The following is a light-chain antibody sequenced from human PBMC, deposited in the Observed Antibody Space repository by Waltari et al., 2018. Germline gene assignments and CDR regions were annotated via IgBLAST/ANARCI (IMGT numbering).Light chain of an antibody. CDR3: LQDNYYLT. CDR2: EAS. Sequence: IQMTQSPSSLSASIGDTVTITCRASQDIRNDIGWYQVRPGEAPNILIYEASSLHDGVSSRFSGSGSGTDFTLTITNLQPEDSATYYWLQDNYYLTFGPGTKVEIK. CDR1: QDIRND. V-gene: IGKV1-6*01. J-gene: IGKJ1*01.